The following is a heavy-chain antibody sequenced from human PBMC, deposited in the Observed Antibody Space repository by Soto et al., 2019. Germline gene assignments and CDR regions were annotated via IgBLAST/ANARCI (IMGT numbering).Heavy chain of an antibody. J-gene: IGHJ6*02. V-gene: IGHV3-23*01. CDR3: ARDLGYYYGSGSYYGMDV. CDR1: GFIFGNYM. D-gene: IGHD3-10*01. Sequence: PGGSLRLSCAFSGFIFGNYMMTWVRQAPGKGLEWVSTIRDGGESTYYADSVKGRFTISRDNSKNTLYLQMDSLGVEDTAVYYCARDLGYYYGSGSYYGMDVWGQGTTVTVSS. CDR2: IRDGGEST.